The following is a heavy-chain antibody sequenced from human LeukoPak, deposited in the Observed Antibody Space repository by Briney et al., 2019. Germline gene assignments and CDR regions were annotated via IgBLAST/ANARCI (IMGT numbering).Heavy chain of an antibody. CDR2: ISGYNGHT. CDR1: GYTFTNYG. Sequence: ASVKVSCKASGYTFTNYGISWVRQAPGQGLEWMGWISGYNGHTMYAQKVQVRVTMTTDTSTNTAYMELSSLRSEDMAVYYCARARYETRIWPKSRYDYYHYMDVWGKGTTVTVSS. CDR3: ARARYETRIWPKSRYDYYHYMDV. V-gene: IGHV1-18*03. D-gene: IGHD3-3*01. J-gene: IGHJ6*03.